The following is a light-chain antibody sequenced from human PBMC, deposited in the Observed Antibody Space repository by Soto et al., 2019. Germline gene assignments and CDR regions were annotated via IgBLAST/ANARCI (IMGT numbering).Light chain of an antibody. Sequence: QTVVTQEPSLSVSPGGTVTLTCGLSSGSVSASNYPSWYQQTPGQAPRTLIYSTSTRSSGVPDRFSGSILGNKAALTITGAQAEDESDYHCVLYMGSGIWVFGGGTKVTVL. J-gene: IGLJ3*02. CDR2: STS. CDR3: VLYMGSGIWV. CDR1: SGSVSASNY. V-gene: IGLV8-61*01.